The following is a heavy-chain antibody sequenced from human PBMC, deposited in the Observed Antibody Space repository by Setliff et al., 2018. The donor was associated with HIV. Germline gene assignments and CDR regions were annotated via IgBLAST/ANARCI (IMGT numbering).Heavy chain of an antibody. V-gene: IGHV4-39*02. CDR3: ARDGVIWERLRPLLYVDS. J-gene: IGHJ4*02. CDR1: DGSISSSNYY. Sequence: PSETLSLTCSVSDGSISSSNYYWGWIRQPPGKRLEWIGSVYYSGSTYYNPSLKSRITISEDTSSNQFSLKVSSVTAADTAVYYCARDGVIWERLRPLLYVDSWGQGALVTVSS. D-gene: IGHD5-12*01. CDR2: VYYSGST.